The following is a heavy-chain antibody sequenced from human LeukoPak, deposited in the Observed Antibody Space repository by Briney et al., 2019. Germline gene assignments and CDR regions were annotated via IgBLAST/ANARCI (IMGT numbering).Heavy chain of an antibody. J-gene: IGHJ2*01. CDR2: IYTSGST. D-gene: IGHD4-17*01. Sequence: SETLSLTCTVSGGSISSYYWSWVRQPAGKGLEGIGRIYTSGSTNYNPSLKSRVTMSVDTSKNQFSLKLSSVTAADTAVYYCARDHLTTDAWYFDLWGRGTLVTVSS. CDR3: ARDHLTTDAWYFDL. CDR1: GGSISSYY. V-gene: IGHV4-4*07.